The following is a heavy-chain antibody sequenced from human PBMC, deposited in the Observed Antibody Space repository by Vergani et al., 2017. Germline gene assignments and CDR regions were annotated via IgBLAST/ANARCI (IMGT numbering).Heavy chain of an antibody. CDR3: ARDLLLLYNRFDP. CDR1: GFTFNQYG. CDR2: TWYDGNNK. J-gene: IGHJ5*02. V-gene: IGHV3-33*01. Sequence: QVQLVESGGGVVQPGRSLRLSCAASGFTFNQYGMHWVRQAPGKGLEWVAVTWYDGNNKQYADSVKGRFTISRDNSKSTMYLQMNSLRDEATGVYYCARDLLLLYNRFDPWGQGTLVTVSS. D-gene: IGHD1-14*01.